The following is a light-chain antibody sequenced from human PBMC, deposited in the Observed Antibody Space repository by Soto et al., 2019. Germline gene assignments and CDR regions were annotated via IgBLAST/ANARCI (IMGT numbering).Light chain of an antibody. V-gene: IGKV1-5*03. J-gene: IGKJ1*01. CDR2: KAS. Sequence: DIQMTQSPSTLSASVGDRVTITCRASQSISSWLAWYQQKPGKAPNLLIYKASSLESGVPSRFSGSGSGTELTLTISSLQPDDFATYYCQQYNSYTWTFGKGTKVEIK. CDR3: QQYNSYTWT. CDR1: QSISSW.